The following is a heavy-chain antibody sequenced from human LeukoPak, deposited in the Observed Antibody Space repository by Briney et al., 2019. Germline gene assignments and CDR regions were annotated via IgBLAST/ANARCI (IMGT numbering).Heavy chain of an antibody. V-gene: IGHV3-23*01. J-gene: IGHJ4*02. CDR3: AKFLPTHIVVANYYFDY. Sequence: GGSLRLSCAASGFTFSSYAMSWVRQAPGKGLEWVSAISGSGGSTYYADSVKGRFTISRDNSKNTLYLQMNSLRAEDTAVYYCAKFLPTHIVVANYYFDYWGQGTLVTVSS. CDR1: GFTFSSYA. CDR2: ISGSGGST. D-gene: IGHD2-21*01.